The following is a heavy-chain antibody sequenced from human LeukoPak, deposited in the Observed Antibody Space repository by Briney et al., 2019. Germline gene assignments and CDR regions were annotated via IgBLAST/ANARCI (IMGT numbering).Heavy chain of an antibody. CDR1: GGSFSGYY. J-gene: IGHJ3*02. Sequence: SETLSLTCAVYGGSFSGYYWSWIRQPPGKGLEWIGEINHSGSTNYNPSLKSRVTISVDTSKNQLSLKLSSVTAADTAVYYCARQPVGPGVGAFDIWGQGTMVTVSS. D-gene: IGHD1-26*01. CDR3: ARQPVGPGVGAFDI. V-gene: IGHV4-34*01. CDR2: INHSGST.